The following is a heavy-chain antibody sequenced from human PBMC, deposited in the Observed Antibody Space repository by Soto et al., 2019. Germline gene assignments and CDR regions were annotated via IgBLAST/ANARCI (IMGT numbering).Heavy chain of an antibody. J-gene: IGHJ4*02. CDR1: GFTFSSYG. Sequence: GGSLRLSCAASGFTFSSYGMHWVRQAPGKGLEWVSSITYTGVSTYYVDSVKGRFTISRDNSKDTLYLQMNSLRAEDTAIYYCAKASVWYPYFDSWGQGTLVTVSS. V-gene: IGHV3-23*01. CDR2: ITYTGVST. CDR3: AKASVWYPYFDS. D-gene: IGHD6-13*01.